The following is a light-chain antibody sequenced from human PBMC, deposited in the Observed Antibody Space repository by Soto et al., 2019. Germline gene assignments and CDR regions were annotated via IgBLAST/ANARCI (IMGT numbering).Light chain of an antibody. Sequence: DIQMPQSPSTLSASVGDRVTITCRASQSISSWLAWYQQKPGTAPKLLIYKASTLQGGVPSRFSGSGSGTEFTLTISSLQPDDSATYYCQQYNDNWTFGQGTKVEIK. J-gene: IGKJ1*01. CDR3: QQYNDNWT. V-gene: IGKV1-5*03. CDR1: QSISSW. CDR2: KAS.